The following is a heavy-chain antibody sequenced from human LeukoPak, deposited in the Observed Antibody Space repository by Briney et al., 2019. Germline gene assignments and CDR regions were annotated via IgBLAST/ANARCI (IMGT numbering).Heavy chain of an antibody. CDR2: ISGSGGST. J-gene: IGHJ4*02. Sequence: PGGSLRLSCAASGFTFSDYYMSWIRQAPGKGLEWVSAISGSGGSTYYADSVKGRFTISRDNSKNTLYLQMNSLRAEDTAVYYCAKRTDPFDYWGQGTLVTVSS. D-gene: IGHD4-17*01. CDR1: GFTFSDYY. CDR3: AKRTDPFDY. V-gene: IGHV3-23*01.